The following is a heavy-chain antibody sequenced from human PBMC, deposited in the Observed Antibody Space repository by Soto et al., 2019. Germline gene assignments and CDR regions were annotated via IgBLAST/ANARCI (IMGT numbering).Heavy chain of an antibody. CDR3: ARLSSTSRPSLHMDV. CDR1: GGSFSGYY. CDR2: INHSGST. J-gene: IGHJ6*03. V-gene: IGHV4-34*01. Sequence: SETLSLTCAVYGGSFSGYYWSWIRQPPGKGLEWIGEINHSGSTNYNPSLKSRVTISVDTSKNQFSLKLSSVTAADTAVYYCARLSSTSRPSLHMDVWGKGTTVTVSS. D-gene: IGHD2-2*01.